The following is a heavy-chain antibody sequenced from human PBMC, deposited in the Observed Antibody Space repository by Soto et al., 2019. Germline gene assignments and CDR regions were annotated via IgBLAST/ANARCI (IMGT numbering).Heavy chain of an antibody. Sequence: ASVKVSCKTSGYTFPNYGISWVRQAPGQGLEWMGWITPYNDNKNYAQKNQDRLTMTTDTSTSTANMKLRSLKSNDSAINYYARDLLSRLTGYWQPYYYSGMDVWGQGTTVTVSS. D-gene: IGHD3-9*01. CDR2: ITPYNDNK. CDR3: ARDLLSRLTGYWQPYYYSGMDV. V-gene: IGHV1-18*01. J-gene: IGHJ6*02. CDR1: GYTFPNYG.